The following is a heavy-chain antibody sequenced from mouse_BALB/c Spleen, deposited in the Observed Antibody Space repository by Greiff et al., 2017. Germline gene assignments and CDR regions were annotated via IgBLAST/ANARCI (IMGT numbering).Heavy chain of an antibody. V-gene: IGHV2-2*02. CDR3: ARKDGYPSAMDY. Sequence: QVQLQQSGPGLVQPSQSLSITCTVSGFSLTSYGVHWVRQSPGKGLEWLGVIWSGGSTDYNAAFISRLSISKDNSKSQVFFKMNSLQANDTAIYYCARKDGYPSAMDYWGQGTSVTVSS. CDR1: GFSLTSYG. CDR2: IWSGGST. D-gene: IGHD2-3*01. J-gene: IGHJ4*01.